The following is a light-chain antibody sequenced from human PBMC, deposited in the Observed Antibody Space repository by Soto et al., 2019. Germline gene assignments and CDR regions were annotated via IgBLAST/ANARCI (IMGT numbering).Light chain of an antibody. Sequence: VMTQYPTTLSVSPGERATLSCRASHSVGSNVAWYQQNPGQAPRLLIYGASTRATGVPARFSGSGSATQFTLTISSLQSADFVFYYCQQYKQWPVAFGGGNKVEIK. J-gene: IGKJ4*01. CDR1: HSVGSN. V-gene: IGKV3-15*01. CDR2: GAS. CDR3: QQYKQWPVA.